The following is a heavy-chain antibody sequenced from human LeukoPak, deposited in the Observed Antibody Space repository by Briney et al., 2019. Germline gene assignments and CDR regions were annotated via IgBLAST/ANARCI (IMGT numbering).Heavy chain of an antibody. V-gene: IGHV3-23*01. CDR2: ISGSGDNT. Sequence: QPGGSLSLSCAASGFTFSSYAMSWVRQATVKGLEWVSGISGSGDNTYYADSVKGRFTISRDNSKNTLFVQVNSLGTEDTAAYYCAKGSYYDSSGSFYFDYWGQGTLVTVSS. D-gene: IGHD3-22*01. J-gene: IGHJ4*02. CDR1: GFTFSSYA. CDR3: AKGSYYDSSGSFYFDY.